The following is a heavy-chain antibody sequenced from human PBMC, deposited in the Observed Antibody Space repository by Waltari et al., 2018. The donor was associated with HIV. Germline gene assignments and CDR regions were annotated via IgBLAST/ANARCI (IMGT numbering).Heavy chain of an antibody. V-gene: IGHV3-53*01. CDR3: ARGTSYYGSYYFDY. J-gene: IGHJ4*02. CDR1: GFTFGTHY. CDR2: IYSGGSA. D-gene: IGHD3-10*01. Sequence: EVQLVESGGGLIQPGGSLRLSCAASGFTFGTHYMSWVRQAPGKGLEWVSVIYSGGSAFYADSVKGRFTISSDNSKNTLYLQMNSLRAEDTAVYYCARGTSYYGSYYFDYWGQGTLVTVSS.